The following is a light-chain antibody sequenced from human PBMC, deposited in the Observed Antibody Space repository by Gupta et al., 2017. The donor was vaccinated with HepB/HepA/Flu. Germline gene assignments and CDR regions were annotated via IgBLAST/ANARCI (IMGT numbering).Light chain of an antibody. CDR3: QAWDSSTQVA. CDR2: QDS. V-gene: IGLV3-1*01. CDR1: KLGDKY. Sequence: SYELTQPPSVSVSPGQTASVTCSGDKLGDKYACWYQQKPGQSPVVVIYQDSKRPSGIPERFSGSNSGNTATLTISGTQAMDEADYYCQAWDSSTQVAFGGGTKLTVL. J-gene: IGLJ2*01.